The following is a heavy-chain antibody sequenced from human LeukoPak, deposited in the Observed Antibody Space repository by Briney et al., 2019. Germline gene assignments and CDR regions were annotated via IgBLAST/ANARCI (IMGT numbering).Heavy chain of an antibody. Sequence: SVKVSCKASGGTFSSYAISWVRQAPGQGLEWMGGIIPIFGTANYAQKFQGRVTITADESTSTAYMELSSLRSEDTAVYYCAISAGGYWSGYYTHFDYWGQGTLVTVSS. CDR2: IIPIFGTA. CDR1: GGTFSSYA. V-gene: IGHV1-69*13. CDR3: AISAGGYWSGYYTHFDY. J-gene: IGHJ4*02. D-gene: IGHD3-3*01.